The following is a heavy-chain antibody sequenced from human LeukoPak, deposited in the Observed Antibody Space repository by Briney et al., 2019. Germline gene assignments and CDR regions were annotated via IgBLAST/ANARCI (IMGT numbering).Heavy chain of an antibody. CDR2: IYSGGST. J-gene: IGHJ4*02. V-gene: IGHV3-53*01. CDR1: GFAVSSNY. D-gene: IGHD1-1*01. Sequence: GGSLRLSCAASGFAVSSNYMSWVRQAPGKGLEWVSVIYSGGSTYYADSVKGRFTISRDNSKNTLYLQMNSLRAEDTAVYYCARDHLQLRGYFDYWGQGTLVTVSS. CDR3: ARDHLQLRGYFDY.